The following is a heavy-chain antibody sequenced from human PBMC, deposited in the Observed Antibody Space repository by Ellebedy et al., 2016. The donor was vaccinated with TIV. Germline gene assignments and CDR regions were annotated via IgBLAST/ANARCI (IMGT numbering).Heavy chain of an antibody. J-gene: IGHJ6*02. CDR2: IIPMLGTI. CDR3: ARDRFSGYDSSPEYNYGMDV. Sequence: SVKVSXXASGGTFSSYAISWVRQAPGQGLEWMGGIIPMLGTINYAQKFQYNVTLSADMSTSTAFMEVTGLRSDDTAVYYCARDRFSGYDSSPEYNYGMDVWGQGTTVTVSS. D-gene: IGHD5-12*01. V-gene: IGHV1-69*06. CDR1: GGTFSSYA.